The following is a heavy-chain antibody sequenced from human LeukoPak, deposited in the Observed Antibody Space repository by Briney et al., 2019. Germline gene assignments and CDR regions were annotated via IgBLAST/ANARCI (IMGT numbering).Heavy chain of an antibody. J-gene: IGHJ4*02. Sequence: PGGSLRLSCAASGFTFDDYGMSWVRQAPGKGLEWASGINWNGGSTGYADSVKGRFTISRDNAKNSLYLQMNSLRAEDTALYYCARVPGILWFGELADYFDYWGQGTLVTVSS. CDR3: ARVPGILWFGELADYFDY. V-gene: IGHV3-20*04. D-gene: IGHD3-10*01. CDR1: GFTFDDYG. CDR2: INWNGGST.